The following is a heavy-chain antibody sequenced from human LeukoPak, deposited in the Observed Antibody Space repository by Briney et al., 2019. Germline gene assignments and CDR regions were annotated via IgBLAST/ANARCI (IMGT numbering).Heavy chain of an antibody. V-gene: IGHV3-21*01. D-gene: IGHD5-12*01. CDR2: ISSSSSYI. CDR1: GFTFSSYS. J-gene: IGHJ6*02. Sequence: GGSLRLSCAASGFTFSSYSMNWVRQAPGKGLEWVSSISSSSSYIYYADSVKGRFTISRDNAKNSLYLQMNSLRAEDTAVYYCGRYSGYDSDYYGMDVWGQGTTVTVSS. CDR3: GRYSGYDSDYYGMDV.